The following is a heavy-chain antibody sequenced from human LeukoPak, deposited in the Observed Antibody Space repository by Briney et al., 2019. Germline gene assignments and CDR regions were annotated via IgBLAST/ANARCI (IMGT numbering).Heavy chain of an antibody. Sequence: SETLSLTCAVYGGSFSGYYWSWIRQPPGKGLEWIGEINHSGSTNYNPSLKSRVTISVDTSKNQFSLKLSSVTAADTAVYYCARPGIQLWRRSFDYWGQGTLVTVSS. CDR3: ARPGIQLWRRSFDY. D-gene: IGHD5-18*01. J-gene: IGHJ4*02. V-gene: IGHV4-34*01. CDR2: INHSGST. CDR1: GGSFSGYY.